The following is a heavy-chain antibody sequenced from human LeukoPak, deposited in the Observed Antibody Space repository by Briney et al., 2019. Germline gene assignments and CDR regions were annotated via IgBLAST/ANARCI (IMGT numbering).Heavy chain of an antibody. CDR2: IYTSGST. V-gene: IGHV4-4*07. D-gene: IGHD4-17*01. J-gene: IGHJ4*02. CDR3: ARHATVTSFTFAH. CDR1: GGSISSYY. Sequence: SETLSLTCTVSGGSISSYYWSWIRQPAGKGLEWIGRIYTSGSTNYNPSLKSRVTISVDTSKNQFSLELNSVTAADTALYYCARHATVTSFTFAHWGQGTVVTVSS.